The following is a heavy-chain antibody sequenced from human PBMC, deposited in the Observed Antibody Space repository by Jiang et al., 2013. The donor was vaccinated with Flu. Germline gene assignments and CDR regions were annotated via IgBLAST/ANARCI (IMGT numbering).Heavy chain of an antibody. CDR2: IYYSGST. Sequence: GPGLVKPSETLSLTCTVSGGSISSSSYYWGWIRQPPGKGLEWIGSIYYSGSTYYNPSLKSRVTISVDTSKNQFSLKLSSVTAADTAVYYCARVGLDTAMEKKPQYYFDYWGQGTLVTVSS. V-gene: IGHV4-39*07. D-gene: IGHD5-18*01. CDR3: ARVGLDTAMEKKPQYYFDY. CDR1: GGSISSSSYY. J-gene: IGHJ4*02.